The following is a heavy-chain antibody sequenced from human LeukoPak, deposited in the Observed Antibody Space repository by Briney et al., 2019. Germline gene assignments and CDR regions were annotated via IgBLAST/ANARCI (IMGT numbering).Heavy chain of an antibody. CDR1: GYTFTSYY. J-gene: IGHJ4*02. V-gene: IGHV1-46*01. Sequence: GASVKVSCKASGYTFTSYYMHWVRQAPGQGLEWMGIINPSGGSTSYAQKFQGRVTMTRDTSISTAYMDLSRLRSDDTAVYYCARGAGRNYNFDYWGQGTLVTVSS. CDR3: ARGAGRNYNFDY. D-gene: IGHD1-7*01. CDR2: INPSGGST.